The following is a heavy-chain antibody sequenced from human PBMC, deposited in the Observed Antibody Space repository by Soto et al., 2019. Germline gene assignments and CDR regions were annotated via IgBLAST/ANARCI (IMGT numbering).Heavy chain of an antibody. Sequence: GGSLRLSCAASGFSFSSYYMSWIRQAPGKGLEWVSYISFNGDVTRYSDSVEGRFTVSRDNAKKSLYLQMNSLRVEDTAVYYCARENGHPGHNYAMDVWGQGTTVTVSS. D-gene: IGHD2-8*01. J-gene: IGHJ6*02. CDR2: ISFNGDVT. V-gene: IGHV3-11*01. CDR1: GFSFSSYY. CDR3: ARENGHPGHNYAMDV.